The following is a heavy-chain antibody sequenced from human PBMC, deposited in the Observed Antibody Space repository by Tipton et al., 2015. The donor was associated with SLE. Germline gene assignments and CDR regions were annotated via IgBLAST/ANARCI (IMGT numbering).Heavy chain of an antibody. CDR1: GFTFSDSY. J-gene: IGHJ6*04. CDR2: ISRSGSTI. D-gene: IGHD2-21*01. V-gene: IGHV3-11*01. Sequence: SLRLSCAASGFTFSDSYMTWVRQAPGKGLECISYISRSGSTIYYADVVKGRFTISRDNAKNSLYLQMNSLRAEDTAMYFCARVQHIVVVIAQMDVWGKGTTVTVSS. CDR3: ARVQHIVVVIAQMDV.